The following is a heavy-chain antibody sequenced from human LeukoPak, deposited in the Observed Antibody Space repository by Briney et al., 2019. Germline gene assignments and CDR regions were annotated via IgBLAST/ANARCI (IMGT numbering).Heavy chain of an antibody. D-gene: IGHD3-3*01. CDR1: GFIFSDYG. Sequence: GGSLRLSCAASGFIFSDYGMHWVRQAPGKGLEWVAFLRYDGINNYYPDSVKGRFTISRDSSTNTLYLQMSSLRREDTALYYCARSRRGIFGVVNAFDIWGQGTMVTVSS. V-gene: IGHV3-30*02. J-gene: IGHJ3*02. CDR2: LRYDGINN. CDR3: ARSRRGIFGVVNAFDI.